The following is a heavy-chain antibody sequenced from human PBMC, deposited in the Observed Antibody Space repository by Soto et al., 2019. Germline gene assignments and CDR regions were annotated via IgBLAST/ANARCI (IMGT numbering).Heavy chain of an antibody. D-gene: IGHD3-9*01. CDR3: TKDSGYDSTD. V-gene: IGHV3-30*18. CDR2: ISYDGSNK. J-gene: IGHJ4*02. CDR1: GFTFNGYV. Sequence: PGGSLRLSCAASGFTFNGYVMHWVRQAPGKGLEWVALISYDGSNKYYTDSVKGRFTIARDNSKNTLYLQMNSLRVDDTAVYYCTKDSGYDSTDWGLGTLVTVSS.